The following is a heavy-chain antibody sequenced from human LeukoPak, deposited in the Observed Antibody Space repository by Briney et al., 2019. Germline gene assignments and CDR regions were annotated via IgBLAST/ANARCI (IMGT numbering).Heavy chain of an antibody. CDR2: ISGGGSPI. D-gene: IGHD3-22*01. Sequence: PGGSLRLSCAASGITFDSYEMNWLRQAPGKGLEWVSYISGGGSPIYYADSVKGRFTVSRDDAKNSLYLQMNSLRAEDTAVYFCARETSYYESGVYYSHFDYWGQGTLVTVSS. V-gene: IGHV3-48*03. J-gene: IGHJ4*02. CDR1: GITFDSYE. CDR3: ARETSYYESGVYYSHFDY.